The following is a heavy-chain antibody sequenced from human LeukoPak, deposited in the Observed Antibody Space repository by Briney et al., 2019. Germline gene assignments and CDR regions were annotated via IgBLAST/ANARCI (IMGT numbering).Heavy chain of an antibody. CDR1: GYTFTSYD. CDR2: MNPNSGNT. J-gene: IGHJ4*02. D-gene: IGHD1-26*01. V-gene: IGHV1-8*02. Sequence: GASVKVSCKASGYTFTSYDINWVRQATGQGLEWMGWMNPNSGNTGYAQKFQGRVTMTTDTSTSTTYMELTSLRSDDTAVYYCARSGRGTYFYFDLWGQGTLVSVSS. CDR3: ARSGRGTYFYFDL.